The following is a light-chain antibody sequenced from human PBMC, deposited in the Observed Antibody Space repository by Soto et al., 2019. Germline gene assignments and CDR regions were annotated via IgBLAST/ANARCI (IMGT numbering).Light chain of an antibody. J-gene: IGLJ3*02. CDR2: DVS. CDR1: SSDVGGYNY. Sequence: QSALTQPRSVSGSPGQSVTISCTGTSSDVGGYNYVSWYQQHPGKAPKLMIYDVSKRPSGVPDRVSGSKSGNTASLTISGLQAEDEADYYCCSYAGSYTWVFGGGTKVTLL. V-gene: IGLV2-11*01. CDR3: CSYAGSYTWV.